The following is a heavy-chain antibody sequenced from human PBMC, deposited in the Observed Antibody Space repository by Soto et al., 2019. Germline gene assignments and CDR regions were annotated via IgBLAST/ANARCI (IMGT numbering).Heavy chain of an antibody. CDR1: GFTFSGYG. CDR2: ISHDGSDK. J-gene: IGHJ4*02. D-gene: IGHD3-10*01. Sequence: GGSLRLSCVASGFTFSGYGMHWVRQAPGKGLEWLAVISHDGSDKYYADSVRGRFTISRDNSENTLYLQMNSLRPEDTAVYYCAKEDVWFAKDYWGQGTLVTVSS. V-gene: IGHV3-30*18. CDR3: AKEDVWFAKDY.